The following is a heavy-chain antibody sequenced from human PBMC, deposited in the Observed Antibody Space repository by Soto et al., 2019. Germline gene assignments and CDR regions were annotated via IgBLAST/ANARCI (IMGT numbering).Heavy chain of an antibody. D-gene: IGHD3-3*02. CDR3: ATLAMAGDTVYYFNGLDV. V-gene: IGHV4-59*08. CDR1: GGSISNYY. Sequence: SETMSLTCTVSGGSISNYYWSWIRQPPGKGLEWIGYIYYSGSTNYNPSLKSRVTISVDTSKNQFSLKVDDTAVYYCATLAMAGDTVYYFNGLDVWGQGTTVTVSS. J-gene: IGHJ6*02. CDR2: IYYSGST.